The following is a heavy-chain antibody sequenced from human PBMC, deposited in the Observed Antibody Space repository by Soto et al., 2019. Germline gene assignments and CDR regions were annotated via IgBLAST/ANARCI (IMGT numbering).Heavy chain of an antibody. CDR2: ISSSSSTI. V-gene: IGHV3-48*01. J-gene: IGHJ6*02. Sequence: EVQLVESGGGLVQPGGSLRLSCAASGFTFSSYSMNWVRQAPGKGLEWVSYISSSSSTIYYADSVKGRFTISRDNAKNSVYLQMDSRRAKDTAVYYCARDGAGDWWLDCYYYGMDVWGHGTTVTVSS. CDR1: GFTFSSYS. CDR3: ARDGAGDWWLDCYYYGMDV. D-gene: IGHD2-8*02.